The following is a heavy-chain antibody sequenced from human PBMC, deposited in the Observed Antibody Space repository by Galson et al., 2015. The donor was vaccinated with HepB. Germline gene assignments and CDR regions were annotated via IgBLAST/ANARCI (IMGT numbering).Heavy chain of an antibody. CDR1: GGTFSSYA. D-gene: IGHD2-15*01. CDR3: ARGGPGYCSGGSCQNWFDP. V-gene: IGHV1-69*13. J-gene: IGHJ5*02. Sequence: SVKVSCKASGGTFSSYAISWVRQAPGQGLEWMGGIIPIFGTANYAQKFQGRVTITADESTSTAYMELSSLRSEDTAVYYCARGGPGYCSGGSCQNWFDPWGQGTLVTVSS. CDR2: IIPIFGTA.